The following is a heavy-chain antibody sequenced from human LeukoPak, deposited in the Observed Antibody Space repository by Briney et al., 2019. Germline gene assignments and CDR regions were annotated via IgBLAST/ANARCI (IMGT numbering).Heavy chain of an antibody. CDR3: ARGSMGYDYVWGSYRYYYFDY. CDR2: INHSGST. V-gene: IGHV4-34*01. D-gene: IGHD3-16*02. CDR1: GGSFSGYY. Sequence: SETLSLTCAVYGGSFSGYYWSWIRQPPGKGPEWIGEINHSGSTNYNPSLKSRVTISVDTSKNQFSLKLSSVTAADTAVYYCARGSMGYDYVWGSYRYYYFDYWGQGTLVTVSS. J-gene: IGHJ4*02.